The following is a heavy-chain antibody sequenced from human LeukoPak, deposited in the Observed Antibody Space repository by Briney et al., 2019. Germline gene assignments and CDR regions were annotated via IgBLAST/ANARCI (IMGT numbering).Heavy chain of an antibody. D-gene: IGHD3-10*01. Sequence: GGSLRLSCAASGFTFSSYSMNWVRQAPGKGLEWVSSISSSSSYIYYADSVKGRFTISRDNAKNSLYLQMNSLRAEDTAVYYCARDNSEWFGELYAFDIWGQGTMVTVSS. V-gene: IGHV3-21*01. J-gene: IGHJ3*02. CDR3: ARDNSEWFGELYAFDI. CDR2: ISSSSSYI. CDR1: GFTFSSYS.